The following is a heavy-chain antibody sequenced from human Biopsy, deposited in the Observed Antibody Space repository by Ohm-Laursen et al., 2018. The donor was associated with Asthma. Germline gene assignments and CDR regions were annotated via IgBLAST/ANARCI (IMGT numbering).Heavy chain of an antibody. J-gene: IGHJ4*02. D-gene: IGHD2-15*01. Sequence: TLSLTWTVSYGSITSGGYYWTWIRQHPGKGLEWIGFIYYSGSTYYNPSLKSRVSISIDTSKNQFSLNLSAVTAADTAVYYCATLRVYCRGANCFSFNYWGQGTLVTVSS. CDR1: YGSITSGGYY. CDR3: ATLRVYCRGANCFSFNY. CDR2: IYYSGST. V-gene: IGHV4-31*02.